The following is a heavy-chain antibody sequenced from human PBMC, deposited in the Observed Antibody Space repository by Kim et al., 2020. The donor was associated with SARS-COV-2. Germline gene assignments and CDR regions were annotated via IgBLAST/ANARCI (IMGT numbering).Heavy chain of an antibody. J-gene: IGHJ4*02. Sequence: GGSLRLSCAASGFTFRDRWMHWVRQAPGKGLVWVSRIKTDGRTTTYADSVQGRFTISRDDAQNTLYLQMNSLRVEDTAVYYCARVSCTGTTCFPDFWGQGTLVIVSS. CDR1: GFTFRDRW. D-gene: IGHD2-8*02. CDR2: IKTDGRTT. CDR3: ARVSCTGTTCFPDF. V-gene: IGHV3-74*03.